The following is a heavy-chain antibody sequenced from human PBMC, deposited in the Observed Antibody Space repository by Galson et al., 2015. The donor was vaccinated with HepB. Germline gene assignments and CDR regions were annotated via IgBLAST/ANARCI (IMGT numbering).Heavy chain of an antibody. Sequence: SVKVSCKASGGTFSSYAISWVRQAPGQGLEWMGGIIPIFGTANYAQKFQGRVTITADESTSTAYMELSSLRSEDTAVYYCAPRLFGGDSSGSWGQGTLVTVSS. CDR2: IIPIFGTA. D-gene: IGHD3-22*01. J-gene: IGHJ5*02. CDR1: GGTFSSYA. CDR3: APRLFGGDSSGS. V-gene: IGHV1-69*13.